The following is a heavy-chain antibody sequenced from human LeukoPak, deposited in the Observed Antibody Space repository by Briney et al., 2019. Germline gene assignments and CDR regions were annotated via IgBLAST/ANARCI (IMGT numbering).Heavy chain of an antibody. CDR1: GFIFNNYA. CDR3: AKDNRRHYTSGPNPDSLH. CDR2: ISWNSGSI. V-gene: IGHV3-9*01. D-gene: IGHD6-19*01. J-gene: IGHJ4*02. Sequence: GGSLRLSCAGSGFIFNNYAMHWVRQPPGKGREWVSGISWNSGSIDYADSVKGRFTIPRDNAKNSLYLQMNSLRVEDTAFYYCAKDNRRHYTSGPNPDSLHWGQGALVTVSS.